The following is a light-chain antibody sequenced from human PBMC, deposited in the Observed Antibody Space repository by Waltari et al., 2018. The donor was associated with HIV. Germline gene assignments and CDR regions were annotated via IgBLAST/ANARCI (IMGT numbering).Light chain of an antibody. CDR3: QQYGSSPLT. CDR2: GAS. Sequence: EIVLTQSPGTLSLSPGERATLSCRASQSVSSSYLAWYQQKPGQAPRLLISGASSRATGIPDRFSGSGSGTDFTLTISILEPEDFAVYYCQQYGSSPLTFGGGTNVEIK. CDR1: QSVSSSY. J-gene: IGKJ4*01. V-gene: IGKV3-20*01.